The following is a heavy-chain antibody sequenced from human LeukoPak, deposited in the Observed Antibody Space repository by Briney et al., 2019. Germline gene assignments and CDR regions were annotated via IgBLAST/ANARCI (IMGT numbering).Heavy chain of an antibody. D-gene: IGHD1-14*01. CDR3: ARGPGDFDASDI. Sequence: GGSLRLSCAASGFTFSSYGMHWVRQARGKGPEWVAHIKENGNEQYYADSVKGRFTISRDNAKKSLCLQMNSLRAEDTALYYCARGPGDFDASDIWGQGTMVTVSS. V-gene: IGHV3-7*01. CDR1: GFTFSSYG. J-gene: IGHJ3*02. CDR2: IKENGNEQ.